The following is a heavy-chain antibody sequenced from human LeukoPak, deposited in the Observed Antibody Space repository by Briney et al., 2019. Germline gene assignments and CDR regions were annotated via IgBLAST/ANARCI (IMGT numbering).Heavy chain of an antibody. CDR3: ARDMVGVTRYHDY. CDR2: ISGYNADT. CDR1: GYNFSTYG. Sequence: GASVKVSCKASGYNFSTYGISWVRQAPGQGLEWMGWISGYNADTNCAQKVQGRLTMTTDTSTSTAYMELRSLRSDDSAVYYCARDMVGVTRYHDYWGQGTLVTVSS. D-gene: IGHD1-26*01. V-gene: IGHV1-18*01. J-gene: IGHJ4*02.